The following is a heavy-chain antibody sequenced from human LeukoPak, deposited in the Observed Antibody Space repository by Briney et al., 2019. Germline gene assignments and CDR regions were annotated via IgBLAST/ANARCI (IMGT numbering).Heavy chain of an antibody. CDR2: ISSSGSTI. CDR3: ARVGFGELSD. Sequence: PGGSLRLSCAASGFTFNSCEMNWVRQAPGKGLEWVSYISSSGSTIYYADSVKGRFTISRDNAKNSLYLQMNSLRAEDTAVYYCARVGFGELSDWGQGTLVTVSS. D-gene: IGHD3-10*01. V-gene: IGHV3-48*03. J-gene: IGHJ4*02. CDR1: GFTFNSCE.